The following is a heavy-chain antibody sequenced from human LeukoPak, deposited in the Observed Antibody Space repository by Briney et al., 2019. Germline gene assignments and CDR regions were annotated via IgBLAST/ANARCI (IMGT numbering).Heavy chain of an antibody. Sequence: AGGSLRLSCAPCGLAVSSTYMSWARQAPGRGLEWVSIIYSGGTTHYADSVKGRFTISRDNAKNMLYLQMDSLRVGDTAIYYCARNTDYSGSGTYGYFDHWGRGTLVTVSS. CDR2: IYSGGTT. CDR1: GLAVSSTY. D-gene: IGHD3-10*01. J-gene: IGHJ2*01. V-gene: IGHV3-53*01. CDR3: ARNTDYSGSGTYGYFDH.